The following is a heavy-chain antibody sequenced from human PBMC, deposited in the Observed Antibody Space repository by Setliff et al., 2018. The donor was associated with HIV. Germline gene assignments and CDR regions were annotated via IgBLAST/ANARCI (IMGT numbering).Heavy chain of an antibody. CDR2: INAGTGNT. CDR1: GYRFTGFA. CDR3: ARSLREYSYGSPDY. Sequence: ASVKVSCKASGYRFTGFAIHWVRQAPGQRFEWMGWINAGTGNTKYSQKFQDRVTISRDIHANTAYMELSSLRSEDTAIYCCARSLREYSYGSPDYWGPGTLVTVSS. V-gene: IGHV1-3*01. J-gene: IGHJ4*02. D-gene: IGHD5-18*01.